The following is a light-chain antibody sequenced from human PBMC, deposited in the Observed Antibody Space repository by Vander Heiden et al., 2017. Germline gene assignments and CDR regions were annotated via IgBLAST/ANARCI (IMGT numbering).Light chain of an antibody. J-gene: IGLJ3*02. Sequence: QAVLTQPSSLSASPGASASLTCTLRSGINVGTYRVYWYRQKPGSPPQYVLNYKSDSDKHQGSGVPSRFSGSKDASANAGILLISGLQSEDEADYYCMIWHSSAPVFGGGTKLTGL. CDR1: SGINVGTYR. CDR2: YKSDSDK. V-gene: IGLV5-45*03. CDR3: MIWHSSAPV.